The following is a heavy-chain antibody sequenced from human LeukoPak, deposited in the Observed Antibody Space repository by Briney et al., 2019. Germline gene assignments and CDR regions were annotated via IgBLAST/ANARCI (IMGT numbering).Heavy chain of an antibody. CDR2: IYHSGST. D-gene: IGHD3-22*01. J-gene: IGHJ4*02. CDR3: ATYLPESSGYRFEY. Sequence: PSETLSLTCAVYGGSFSGYYWSWIRQPPGKGLEWIGEIYHSGSTNCNPSLKSRITISLDKSKNQFSLNLYSVTAGDTAVYYCATYLPESSGYRFEYWGQGTLVTVSP. CDR1: GGSFSGYY. V-gene: IGHV4-34*01.